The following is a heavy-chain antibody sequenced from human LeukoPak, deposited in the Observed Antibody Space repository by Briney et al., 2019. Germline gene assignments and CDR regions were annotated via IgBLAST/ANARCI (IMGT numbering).Heavy chain of an antibody. V-gene: IGHV3-9*01. CDR1: GFTFDDYA. CDR3: AKDRFRGVMIFDY. CDR2: ISWNSGSI. Sequence: PGRSLRLSCAASGFTFDDYAVHWVRQAPGKGLEWVSGISWNSGSIGYADSVKGRFTISRDNAKNSLYLQMNSLRAEDTALYYCAKDRFRGVMIFDYWGQGTLVTVPS. D-gene: IGHD3-10*01. J-gene: IGHJ4*02.